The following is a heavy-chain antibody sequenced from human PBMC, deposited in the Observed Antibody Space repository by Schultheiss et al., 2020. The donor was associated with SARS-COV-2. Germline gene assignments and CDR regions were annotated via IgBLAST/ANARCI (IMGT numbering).Heavy chain of an antibody. Sequence: SETLSLTCTVDNVSINTGGYYWSWFRQHPGKGLEWIGYIHYDGSTDYNPSLKSRLTLSLDSSENQFSLKLSSVTAADTAMYYCARSGRGELLHWFDPWGQGTLVTVSS. CDR3: ARSGRGELLHWFDP. J-gene: IGHJ5*02. CDR2: IHYDGST. V-gene: IGHV4-31*03. CDR1: NVSINTGGYY. D-gene: IGHD1-26*01.